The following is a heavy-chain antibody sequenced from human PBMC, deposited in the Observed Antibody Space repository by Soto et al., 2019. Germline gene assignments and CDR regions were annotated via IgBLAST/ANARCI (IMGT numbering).Heavy chain of an antibody. J-gene: IGHJ6*02. V-gene: IGHV4-39*01. CDR2: IYYSGST. CDR3: ARQVGTAMVTGYYGMDV. D-gene: IGHD5-18*01. Sequence: SETLSLTCTVSGGSISSSSYYWGWIRQPPGKGLEWIGSIYYSGSTYYNPSLKSRVTISVDTSKNQFSLKLSSVTAADTAVYCCARQVGTAMVTGYYGMDVWGQGTTVTVSS. CDR1: GGSISSSSYY.